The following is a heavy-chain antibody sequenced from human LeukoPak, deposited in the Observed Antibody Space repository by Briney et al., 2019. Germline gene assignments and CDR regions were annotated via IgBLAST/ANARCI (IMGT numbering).Heavy chain of an antibody. Sequence: SEALSLTCTVSGGSISSGDYYWSWIRQPPGKGLEWIGYIYYSGSTYYNPSLKSRVTISVDTSKNQFSLKLSSVTAADTAVYYCARAPGRNNWFDPWGQGTLVTVSS. CDR2: IYYSGST. CDR3: ARAPGRNNWFDP. CDR1: GGSISSGDYY. V-gene: IGHV4-30-4*08. J-gene: IGHJ5*02.